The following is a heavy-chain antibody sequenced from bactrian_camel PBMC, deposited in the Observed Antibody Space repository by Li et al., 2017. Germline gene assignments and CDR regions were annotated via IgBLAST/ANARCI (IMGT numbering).Heavy chain of an antibody. J-gene: IGHJ4*01. D-gene: IGHD4*01. Sequence: HVQLVESGGGLVQPGGSLRLSCAAAGFTSSRYYMNWVRQVPGKGLEWVSSIYSDGSDTYYVDSVKGRFTISRDNAKNTVYLQMNSLKSGDTALYYCAAGKDSGVGLRLAAYNYWGQGTQVTVS. CDR3: AAGKDSGVGLRLAAYNY. V-gene: IGHV3S6*01. CDR2: IYSDGSDT. CDR1: GFTSSRYY.